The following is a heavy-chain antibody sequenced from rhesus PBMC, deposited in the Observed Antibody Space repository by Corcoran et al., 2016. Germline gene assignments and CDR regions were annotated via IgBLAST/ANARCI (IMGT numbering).Heavy chain of an antibody. Sequence: QLQLQESGPGLVKPSETLSLTCAVSGYSISSGYGWSWIRQPPGKGLEWIGYISYSGSTSYNPSLKSRVTILRDTSKNQFSLKLSSVTAADTAVYYCARDGSCGLDSWGQGVVVTVSS. CDR3: ARDGSCGLDS. CDR1: GYSISSGYG. V-gene: IGHV4-122*02. J-gene: IGHJ6*01. D-gene: IGHD1-44*02. CDR2: ISYSGST.